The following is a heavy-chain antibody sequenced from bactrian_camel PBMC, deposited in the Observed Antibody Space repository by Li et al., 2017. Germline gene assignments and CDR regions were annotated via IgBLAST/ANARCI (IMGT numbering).Heavy chain of an antibody. Sequence: HVQPVESGGGSVQAGGSLRLSCTVSGSTRNCMGWFRQAPGQERREGVAAIAGDGRTAYSDSVKGRFTISQDNAKNTVYLQMNGLKPEDTAMYYCATDSSLILREGCTVSAEFLGSWGQGTQVTVS. J-gene: IGHJ4*01. CDR2: IAGDGRT. V-gene: IGHV3S53*01. CDR3: ATDSSLILREGCTVSAEFLGS. D-gene: IGHD6*01. CDR1: GSTRNC.